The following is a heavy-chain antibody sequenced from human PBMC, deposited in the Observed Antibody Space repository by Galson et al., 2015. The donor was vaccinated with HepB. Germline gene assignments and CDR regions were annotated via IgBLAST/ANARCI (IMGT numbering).Heavy chain of an antibody. V-gene: IGHV1-69*13. Sequence: SVKVSCKASGDTFSSYAISWVRQAPGQGLEWMGGIIPIFGTANYAQKFQGRVTITADESTSTAYMELSSLRSEDKAVYYCAREPYYYGSGSYPGGHYWGQGTLVTVSS. CDR2: IIPIFGTA. J-gene: IGHJ4*02. CDR1: GDTFSSYA. CDR3: AREPYYYGSGSYPGGHY. D-gene: IGHD3-10*01.